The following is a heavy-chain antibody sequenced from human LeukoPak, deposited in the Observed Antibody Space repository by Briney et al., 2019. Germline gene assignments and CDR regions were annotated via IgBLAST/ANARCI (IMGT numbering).Heavy chain of an antibody. CDR2: IYSGGST. Sequence: SETLSLTCTVSGDSISSYYWSWIRQPAGKGLEWIGRIYSGGSTYYNPSLKSRVTISVDRSKNQFSLKLSSVTAADTAVYYCARDSGGGYSSFDYWGQGTLVTVSS. CDR1: GDSISSYY. V-gene: IGHV4-4*07. CDR3: ARDSGGGYSSFDY. D-gene: IGHD2-15*01. J-gene: IGHJ4*02.